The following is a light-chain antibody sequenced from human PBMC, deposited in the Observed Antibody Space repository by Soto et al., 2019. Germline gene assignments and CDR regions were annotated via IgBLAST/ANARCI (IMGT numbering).Light chain of an antibody. Sequence: QSVLTQPASVSGSPGQSITISCTGTTRDVGAYNHVSWYQHHPGKAPKLMIYEVSNRPSGLSDRFSGSKSGNTASLTISGLQAEDEADYYCCSYTVSTTFVFGSGTKLTVL. CDR1: TRDVGAYNH. CDR2: EVS. V-gene: IGLV2-14*01. J-gene: IGLJ1*01. CDR3: CSYTVSTTFV.